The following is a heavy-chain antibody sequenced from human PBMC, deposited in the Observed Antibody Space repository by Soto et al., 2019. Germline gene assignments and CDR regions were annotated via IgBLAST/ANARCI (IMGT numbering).Heavy chain of an antibody. CDR1: GFTFSNYG. CDR3: AKDLRGNYPYYFDY. V-gene: IGHV3-30*18. D-gene: IGHD1-26*01. CDR2: ISYDGSNK. J-gene: IGHJ4*02. Sequence: PVGSLRLSCAASGFTFSNYGMHWVRQAPGKGLEWVAVISYDGSNKYYADSVKGRFTISRDNSKNTLYLQMNSLRAEDTAVYYCAKDLRGNYPYYFDYWGQGTLVTVSS.